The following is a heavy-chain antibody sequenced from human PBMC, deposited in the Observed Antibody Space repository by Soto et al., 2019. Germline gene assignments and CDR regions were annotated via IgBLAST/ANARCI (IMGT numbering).Heavy chain of an antibody. CDR1: GYTFSSYA. CDR3: AKDMVRGILRTLHLGHYGMDV. V-gene: IGHV3-23*01. CDR2: ISGSGGST. J-gene: IGHJ6*02. D-gene: IGHD3-10*01. Sequence: GESLKISCKGSGYTFSSYAMSWVRQAPGKGLEWVSAISGSGGSTYYADSVKGRFTISRDNSKNTLYLQMNSLRAEDTAVYYCAKDMVRGILRTLHLGHYGMDVWGQGTTVTVSS.